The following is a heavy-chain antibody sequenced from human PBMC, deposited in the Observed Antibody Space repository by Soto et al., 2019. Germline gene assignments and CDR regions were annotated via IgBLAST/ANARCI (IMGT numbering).Heavy chain of an antibody. Sequence: GGSLRLSCAATGFSFSTCAMHWVRQAPGKGLEWMALISNDGRHKYYADSVKGRFTISRDNSKNSLYLQVKSLRAEDTAVYYCGRDYYDSSGFVGFPDYWGQGTLVTVSS. CDR2: ISNDGRHK. D-gene: IGHD3-22*01. J-gene: IGHJ4*02. V-gene: IGHV3-30*04. CDR1: GFSFSTCA. CDR3: GRDYYDSSGFVGFPDY.